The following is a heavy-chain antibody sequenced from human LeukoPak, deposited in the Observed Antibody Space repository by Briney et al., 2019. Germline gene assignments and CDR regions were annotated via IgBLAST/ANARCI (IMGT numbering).Heavy chain of an antibody. CDR2: IYYIGST. J-gene: IGHJ4*02. Sequence: SQTLSLTCTVSGGSISSTTYYWCWIRQTPGKSLEGIGSIYYIGSTYYNPSLKSRVTISVDTYKNQISLKLASVTDADKAIYYCARDRLLWFGELDFWGQGTLVIVYS. V-gene: IGHV4-39*07. CDR1: GGSISSTTYY. D-gene: IGHD3-10*01. CDR3: ARDRLLWFGELDF.